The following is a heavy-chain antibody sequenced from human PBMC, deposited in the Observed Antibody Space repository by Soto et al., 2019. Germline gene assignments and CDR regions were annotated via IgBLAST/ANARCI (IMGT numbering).Heavy chain of an antibody. J-gene: IGHJ4*02. CDR1: GFPFITYG. CDR3: VAGQYYFDY. CDR2: ISYDGSNK. V-gene: IGHV3-30*03. Sequence: QVQLVESGGGVVQPGRSLRLSCAASGFPFITYGMHWVREGPGKGLEWVAVISYDGSNKFYADSVKGRFTISRDNSKNTLYLQMNSLRPEDTALYYCVAGQYYFDYRGQGNLVIVAS.